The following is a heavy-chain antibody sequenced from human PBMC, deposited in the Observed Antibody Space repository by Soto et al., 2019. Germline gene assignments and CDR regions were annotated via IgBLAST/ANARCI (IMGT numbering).Heavy chain of an antibody. Sequence: QVRLVQSGAEVRKPGSSVKVSCKASGGTFSSDDITWLRQAPGQGLEWMGGIIPMFGSPHYSENFKGRIKSSADETTSTVYMEGPSLESEDTAVYYCARRDYSHNWFDPWGQGTQVTVSS. CDR2: IIPMFGSP. V-gene: IGHV1-69*01. D-gene: IGHD3-22*01. CDR1: GGTFSSDD. J-gene: IGHJ5*02. CDR3: ARRDYSHNWFDP.